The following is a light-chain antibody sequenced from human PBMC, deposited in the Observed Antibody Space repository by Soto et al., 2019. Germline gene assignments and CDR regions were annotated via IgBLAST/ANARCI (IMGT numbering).Light chain of an antibody. CDR1: QNINNY. Sequence: DIQITQSLSSLSASVFCRVTSTCQASQNINNYLNWYQQKPGRAPKLLIYDASNLEAGVPSRFRGSGSGTDFTFTISRLQPEDIATYYCQRYENLPTFDQGTRLEI. J-gene: IGKJ5*01. CDR3: QRYENLPT. V-gene: IGKV1-33*01. CDR2: DAS.